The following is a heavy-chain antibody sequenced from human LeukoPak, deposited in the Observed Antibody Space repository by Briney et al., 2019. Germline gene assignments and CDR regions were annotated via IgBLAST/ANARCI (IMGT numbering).Heavy chain of an antibody. CDR3: VGAVGDYDAY. V-gene: IGHV3-7*05. D-gene: IGHD4-17*01. Sequence: PGGSLRLSCAASGFTFSIYWMDWVRQAPGKGLEWVSNIKQDGSEKYYVDSVKGRFTISRDNAKNSLYLQMNSLRAEDTAVYYCVGAVGDYDAYWGQGTLVTVSS. J-gene: IGHJ4*02. CDR2: IKQDGSEK. CDR1: GFTFSIYW.